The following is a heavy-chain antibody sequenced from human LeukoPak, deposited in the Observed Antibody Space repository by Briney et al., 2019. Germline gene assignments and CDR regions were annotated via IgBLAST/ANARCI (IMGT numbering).Heavy chain of an antibody. D-gene: IGHD6-13*01. J-gene: IGHJ4*01. V-gene: IGHV4-59*08. CDR1: GGSISSYY. Sequence: SETLSLTCTVSGGSISSYYWSWIRQPPGKGLEWIGYIFYSGSTNYNPSLKSRVTISVDTSRNQFSLKLSSVTAADTAVYSCARLSSSWSCFDYWGQGTLVTVSS. CDR3: ARLSSSWSCFDY. CDR2: IFYSGST.